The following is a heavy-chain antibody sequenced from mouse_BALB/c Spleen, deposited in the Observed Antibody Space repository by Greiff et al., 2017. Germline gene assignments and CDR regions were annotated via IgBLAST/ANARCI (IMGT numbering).Heavy chain of an antibody. Sequence: DVQLVESGGGLVQPGGSRKLSCAASGFTFSSFGMHWVRQAPEKGLEWVAYISSGSSTIYYADTVKGRFTISRDNPKNTLFLQMTSLRSEDTAMYYCARWGGYFDYWGQGTTLTVSS. J-gene: IGHJ2*01. CDR2: ISSGSSTI. CDR1: GFTFSSFG. V-gene: IGHV5-17*02. CDR3: ARWGGYFDY.